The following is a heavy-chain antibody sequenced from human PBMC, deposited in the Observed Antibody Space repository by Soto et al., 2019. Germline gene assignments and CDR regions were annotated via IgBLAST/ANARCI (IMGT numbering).Heavy chain of an antibody. CDR3: AKVIPPEPVFWSGHDAFDI. J-gene: IGHJ3*02. CDR2: ISGSGGST. V-gene: IGHV3-23*01. Sequence: GGSLRLSCAASGFTFSSYAMSWVRQAPGKGLEWVSAISGSGGSTYYADSVKGRFTISRDNSKNTLYLQMNSLRAEDTAVYYCAKVIPPEPVFWSGHDAFDIWGQGTMVTVSS. D-gene: IGHD3-3*01. CDR1: GFTFSSYA.